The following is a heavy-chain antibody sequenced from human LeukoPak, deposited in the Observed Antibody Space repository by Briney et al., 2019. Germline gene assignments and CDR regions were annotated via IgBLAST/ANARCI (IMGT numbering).Heavy chain of an antibody. D-gene: IGHD3-22*01. Sequence: SETLSLTCTVSGGSISSGDYYWSWIRQPPGEGLEWIGYIYYSGSTYYNPSLKSRVTISVDTSKNQFSLKLSSVTAADTAVYYCARDAVYYYDSSRYYYYGMDVWGQGTTVTVSS. J-gene: IGHJ6*02. CDR3: ARDAVYYYDSSRYYYYGMDV. CDR2: IYYSGST. CDR1: GGSISSGDYY. V-gene: IGHV4-30-4*01.